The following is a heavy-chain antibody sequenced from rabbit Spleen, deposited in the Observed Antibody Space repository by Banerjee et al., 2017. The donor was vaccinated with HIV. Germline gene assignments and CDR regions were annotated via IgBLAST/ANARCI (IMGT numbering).Heavy chain of an antibody. CDR2: IYPGFGIT. V-gene: IGHV1S47*01. CDR1: GIDLISNA. J-gene: IGHJ4*01. Sequence: QEQLKETGGGLVQPGGSLTLSCKASGIDLISNAMSWVRQAPGKGLEWIGDIYPGFGITNYANWVKGRFTISSDNAQNTVDLQMNSLTAADTATYFCTRNANGGWDLRGPGTLVTVS. D-gene: IGHD4-1*01. CDR3: TRNANGGWDL.